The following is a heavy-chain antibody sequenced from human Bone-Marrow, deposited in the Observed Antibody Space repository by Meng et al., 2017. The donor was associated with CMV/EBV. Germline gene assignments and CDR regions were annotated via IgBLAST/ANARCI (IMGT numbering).Heavy chain of an antibody. D-gene: IGHD4-17*01. CDR1: GYSFTSYW. J-gene: IGHJ3*02. CDR2: IYPGDSDT. CDR3: ARPRTDGDYFDDAFDI. Sequence: ESLKISSKGSGYSFTSYWIGWVRQMPGKGLEWMGIIYPGDSDTRCSPSFQGQVTISADKSISTTYLQWSSLKASDTAMYYCARPRTDGDYFDDAFDIWGQGTMVTVSS. V-gene: IGHV5-51*01.